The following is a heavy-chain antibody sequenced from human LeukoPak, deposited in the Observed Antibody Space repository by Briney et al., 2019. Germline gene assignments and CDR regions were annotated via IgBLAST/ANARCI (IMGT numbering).Heavy chain of an antibody. Sequence: PGGSLRLSCVASGFIFDDYNMNWVRQAPGEGLEWVSSITSNSDSTYYADSVKGRFTIFRDNTRNSLFLQMNSLRADDSAVYYCAKNRGRQPTLSEFDYWGQGALVTVSS. CDR3: AKNRGRQPTLSEFDY. J-gene: IGHJ4*02. CDR2: ITSNSDST. V-gene: IGHV3-21*06. CDR1: GFIFDDYN. D-gene: IGHD1-26*01.